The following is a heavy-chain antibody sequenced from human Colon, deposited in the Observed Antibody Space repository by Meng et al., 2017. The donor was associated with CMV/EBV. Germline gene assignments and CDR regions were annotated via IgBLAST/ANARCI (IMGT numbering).Heavy chain of an antibody. Sequence: GESLKISCAASGFTLHTYTMNWVRQAPGKGLEWVSSISDSTSYINYADSVKGRFTISRDNSKNTLYLQMNSLRAEDTAVYYCARGIGSSSWYGGYYYYGMDVWGQGTTVTVSS. CDR3: ARGIGSSSWYGGYYYYGMDV. CDR1: GFTLHTYT. V-gene: IGHV3-21*01. D-gene: IGHD6-13*01. J-gene: IGHJ6*02. CDR2: ISDSTSYI.